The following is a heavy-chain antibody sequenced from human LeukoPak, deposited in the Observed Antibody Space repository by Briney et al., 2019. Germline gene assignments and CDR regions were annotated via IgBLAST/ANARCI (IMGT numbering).Heavy chain of an antibody. CDR2: INPNRGGT. CDR3: ARGNCGGDCSLYYFDY. Sequence: ASVKVSCKASGYTFTGYYMHWVRQAPGQGLEWMGWINPNRGGTNYAQKFQGRVTMTRDTSISTAYMELSRLTSDYTAVYYCARGNCGGDCSLYYFDYWGQETLVTVSS. J-gene: IGHJ4*02. D-gene: IGHD2-21*02. V-gene: IGHV1-2*02. CDR1: GYTFTGYY.